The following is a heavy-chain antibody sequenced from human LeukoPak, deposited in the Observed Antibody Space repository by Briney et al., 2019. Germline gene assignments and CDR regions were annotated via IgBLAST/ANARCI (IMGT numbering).Heavy chain of an antibody. CDR2: IDPSGGST. V-gene: IGHV1-46*01. D-gene: IGHD3-9*01. Sequence: GASVKVSCKASGYTFTSYYMHWVRQAPGQGLEWMGVIDPSGGSTNYAQKFQGRVTMTRDTSTSTLYMELSSLRSEDTAVYYCARAQYLDWVSSLDFWGQGTLVTVSS. CDR3: ARAQYLDWVSSLDF. J-gene: IGHJ4*02. CDR1: GYTFTSYY.